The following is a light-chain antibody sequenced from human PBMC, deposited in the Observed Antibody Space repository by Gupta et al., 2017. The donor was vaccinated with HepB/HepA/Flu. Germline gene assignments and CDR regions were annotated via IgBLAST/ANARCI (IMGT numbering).Light chain of an antibody. J-gene: IGKJ4*01. CDR1: QSVSSY. CDR3: QQRSNWPLT. Sequence: IVLTQSPATLSLSPGEIATPSCRASQSVSSYLAWYQQKPGQAPRLLIYDASNRATGIPARFSGSGSGTDFTLTISSLEPEDFAVYYCQQRSNWPLTFGGGTKVEIK. CDR2: DAS. V-gene: IGKV3-11*01.